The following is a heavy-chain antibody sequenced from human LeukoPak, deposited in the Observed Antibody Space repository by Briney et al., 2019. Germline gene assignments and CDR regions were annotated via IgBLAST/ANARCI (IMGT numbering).Heavy chain of an antibody. J-gene: IGHJ4*02. CDR1: GGSISSSSYY. V-gene: IGHV4-39*01. D-gene: IGHD3-22*01. CDR2: IYYSGST. Sequence: SETLSLTYTVSGGSISSSSYYWGWIRQPPGKGLEWIGSIYYSGSTYYNPSLKSRVTISVDTSKNQFSLKLSSVTAADTAVYYCARLAHYYDSSGYYSFYWGQGTLVTVSS. CDR3: ARLAHYYDSSGYYSFY.